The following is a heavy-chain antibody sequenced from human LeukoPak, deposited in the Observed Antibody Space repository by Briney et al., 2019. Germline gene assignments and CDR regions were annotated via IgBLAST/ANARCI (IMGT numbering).Heavy chain of an antibody. V-gene: IGHV3-23*01. D-gene: IGHD2-2*01. Sequence: SGGSLRLSCAASGFTFSSYAMSWVRQAPGKGLEWVSAISGSGGSTYYADSVKGRFTISRDNSKNTLYLQMNSLRAEDTAVYYCAKDRHVVPAATRYSQHWGQGTLVTVSS. CDR1: GFTFSSYA. J-gene: IGHJ1*01. CDR3: AKDRHVVPAATRYSQH. CDR2: ISGSGGST.